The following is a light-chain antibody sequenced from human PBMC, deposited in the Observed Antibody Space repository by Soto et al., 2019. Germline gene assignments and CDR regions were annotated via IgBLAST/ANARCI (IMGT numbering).Light chain of an antibody. CDR2: DTS. CDR1: TGPVTSGHW. V-gene: IGLV7-46*01. J-gene: IGLJ2*01. Sequence: QAVVTQEPSLTVSPGGTVTLTCDSSTGPVTSGHWPYWLQQKPGQAPRTLIYDTSKKHSWTPARFSGSLLGVKAALTLSGAQSEDEADYYCFLSYSGARPVVFGGGTKVTVL. CDR3: FLSYSGARPVV.